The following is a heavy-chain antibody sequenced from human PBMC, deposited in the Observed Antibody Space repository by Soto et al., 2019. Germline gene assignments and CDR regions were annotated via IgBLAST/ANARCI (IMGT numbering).Heavy chain of an antibody. D-gene: IGHD1-20*01. CDR2: FDPEDGET. CDR1: GYTLTELS. CDR3: ATDLSGTTGPFDY. J-gene: IGHJ4*02. Sequence: ASVKVSCKVSGYTLTELSMHWVRQAPGKGIEWMGGFDPEDGETIYAQKFQGRVTMTEDTSTDTAYMELSSLRSEYTAVYYCATDLSGTTGPFDYWGQGTLVTVSS. V-gene: IGHV1-24*01.